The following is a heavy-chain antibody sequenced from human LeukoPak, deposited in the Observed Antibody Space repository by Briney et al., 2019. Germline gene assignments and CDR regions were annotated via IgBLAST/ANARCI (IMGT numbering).Heavy chain of an antibody. J-gene: IGHJ6*03. CDR3: ARDKRDWNDPYYYYYMDV. D-gene: IGHD1-1*01. Sequence: ASVKVSCKASGYTFTSYCISWVRQAPGQGLEWMGWISAYNGNTNYAQKLQGRVAMTTDTSTSTAYMELRSLRSDDTAVYYCARDKRDWNDPYYYYYMDVWGKGTTVTVSS. CDR2: ISAYNGNT. V-gene: IGHV1-18*01. CDR1: GYTFTSYC.